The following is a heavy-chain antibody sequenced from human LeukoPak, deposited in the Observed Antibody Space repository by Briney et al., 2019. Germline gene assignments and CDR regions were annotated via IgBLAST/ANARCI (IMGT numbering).Heavy chain of an antibody. CDR2: SYDSRST. CDR3: ARARLAADDYYYLGV. CDR1: GVTISGDC. J-gene: IGHJ6*03. D-gene: IGHD6-13*01. V-gene: IGHV4-59*01. Sequence: NPSETLSLTSTVSGVTISGDCWSGIRQPPGKGLGWSGYSYDSRSTNYNPSLNSRVTISIDTSKNQFSLKLTCVTAADPALYYCARARLAADDYYYLGVWGKGTTVIVSS.